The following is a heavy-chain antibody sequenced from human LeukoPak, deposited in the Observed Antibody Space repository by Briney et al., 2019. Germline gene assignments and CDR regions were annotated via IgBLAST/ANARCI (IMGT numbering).Heavy chain of an antibody. D-gene: IGHD6-19*01. CDR2: ISWNSGSI. CDR3: ATSGWVHYYYGMDV. V-gene: IGHV3-9*01. Sequence: GGSLRLSCAASRFTFDDYAMHWVRQAPGKGLEWVSGISWNSGSIGYADSVKGRFTISRDNAKNSLYLQMNSLRAEDTALYYCATSGWVHYYYGMDVWGQGTTVTVSS. J-gene: IGHJ6*02. CDR1: RFTFDDYA.